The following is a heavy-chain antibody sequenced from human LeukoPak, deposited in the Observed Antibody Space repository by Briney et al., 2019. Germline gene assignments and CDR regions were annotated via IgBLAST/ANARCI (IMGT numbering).Heavy chain of an antibody. J-gene: IGHJ6*04. D-gene: IGHD3-10*01. CDR2: ISGSGGST. CDR3: AKRVARVVRGKPNYGMDV. V-gene: IGHV3-23*01. Sequence: PGGSLRLSCAASGSTFSSYAMSWVRQAPGKGLEWVSAISGSGGSTYYADSVKGRFTISRDNSKNTLYLQMNSLRAEDTAVYYCAKRVARVVRGKPNYGMDVWGEGTTVTVSS. CDR1: GSTFSSYA.